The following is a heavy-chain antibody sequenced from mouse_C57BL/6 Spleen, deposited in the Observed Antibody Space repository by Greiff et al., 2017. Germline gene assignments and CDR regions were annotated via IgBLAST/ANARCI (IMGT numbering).Heavy chain of an antibody. D-gene: IGHD1-1*01. CDR3: AREGVYGRGYFDV. V-gene: IGHV1-61*01. CDR1: GYTFTSYW. J-gene: IGHJ1*03. CDR2: IYPSDSET. Sequence: QVQLQQPGAELVRPGSSVKLSCKASGYTFTSYWMDWVKQRPGQGLEWIGNIYPSDSETNYNQKFKDKATLTVDKSSSTAYMQLSSLTSEDSAVYYCAREGVYGRGYFDVWGTGTTVTVSS.